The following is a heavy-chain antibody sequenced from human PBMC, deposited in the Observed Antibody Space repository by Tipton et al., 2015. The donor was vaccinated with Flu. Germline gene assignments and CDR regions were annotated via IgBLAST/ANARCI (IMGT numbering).Heavy chain of an antibody. Sequence: SLRLSCAASGFTFSSYGMHWVRQAPGKGLEWVAVIWYDGSNKYYADSVKGRFTISRDNSKNTLYLQMNSLRAEDTAVYYCARDRRVRGVGATLDCWGQGTLVTVSS. CDR3: ARDRRVRGVGATLDC. CDR1: GFTFSSYG. CDR2: IWYDGSNK. D-gene: IGHD1-26*01. V-gene: IGHV3-33*01. J-gene: IGHJ4*02.